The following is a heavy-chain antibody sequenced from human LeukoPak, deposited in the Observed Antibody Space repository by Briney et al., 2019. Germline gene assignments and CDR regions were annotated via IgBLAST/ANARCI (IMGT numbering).Heavy chain of an antibody. CDR2: MQISGIT. CDR1: GGSISSYY. Sequence: SETLSLTCTVSGGSISSYYWSWIRQPAGKGLEWIGRMQISGITNYNPSLQSRVTMSLDTSKNQFSLKLSSVTAADTAVYYCARDLVVAPYNWFDPRGQGTLVTVSS. CDR3: ARDLVVAPYNWFDP. J-gene: IGHJ5*02. D-gene: IGHD2-2*01. V-gene: IGHV4-4*07.